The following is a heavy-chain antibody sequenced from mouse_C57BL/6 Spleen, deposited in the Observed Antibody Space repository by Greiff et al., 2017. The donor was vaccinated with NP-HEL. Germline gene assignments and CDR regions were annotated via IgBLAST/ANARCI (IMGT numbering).Heavy chain of an antibody. V-gene: IGHV3-6*01. CDR2: ISYDGSN. J-gene: IGHJ4*01. Sequence: EVQLQQSGPGLVKPSQSLSLTCSVTGYSITSGYYWNWIRQFPGNKLEWMGYISYDGSNNYNPSLKNRISITRDTSKNQFFLKLNSVTTEDTATYYCARGHYSNPMDYWGQGTSVTVSS. CDR1: GYSITSGYY. CDR3: ARGHYSNPMDY. D-gene: IGHD2-5*01.